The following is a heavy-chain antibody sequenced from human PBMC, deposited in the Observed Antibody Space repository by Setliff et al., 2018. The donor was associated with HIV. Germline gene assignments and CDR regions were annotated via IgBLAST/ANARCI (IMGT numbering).Heavy chain of an antibody. D-gene: IGHD6-19*01. CDR1: GYSISSGYH. CDR2: IYHSGST. J-gene: IGHJ4*02. V-gene: IGHV4-38-2*01. Sequence: KTSETLSLTCAVSGYSISSGYHWGWIRQPPGKGLEWIGSIYHSGSTYYNPSLKSRASMSVDTSKNQFSLKLSSVTAADTAVYYCVRQGAVTGHSFDSWGPGALVTVSS. CDR3: VRQGAVTGHSFDS.